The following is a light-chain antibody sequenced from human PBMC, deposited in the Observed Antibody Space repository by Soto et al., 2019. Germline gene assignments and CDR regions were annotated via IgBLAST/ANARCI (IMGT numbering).Light chain of an antibody. CDR3: QQYNNWPRT. CDR1: QSVSSN. Sequence: EIVMTQSPGTLPVSPGEIATLSCSASQSVSSNLAWYQHKPGQPPMLLIYGASTRSTGIPARFSGSRSGTEFTLTISSLQSEDFAVYYCQQYNNWPRTFGQGNKVDI. V-gene: IGKV3-15*01. J-gene: IGKJ1*01. CDR2: GAS.